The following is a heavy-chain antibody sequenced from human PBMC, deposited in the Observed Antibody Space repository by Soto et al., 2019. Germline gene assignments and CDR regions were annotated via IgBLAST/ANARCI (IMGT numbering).Heavy chain of an antibody. CDR3: ARTWMTTGYYYGMDV. CDR1: GGTFSSYA. J-gene: IGHJ6*02. V-gene: IGHV1-69*13. D-gene: IGHD4-17*01. CDR2: IIPIFGTA. Sequence: GASVKVSCKASGGTFSSYAISWVRQAPGQGLEWMGGIIPIFGTANHAQKFQGRVTITADESTSTAYMELSSLRSEDTAVYYCARTWMTTGYYYGMDVWGQGTTVTVSS.